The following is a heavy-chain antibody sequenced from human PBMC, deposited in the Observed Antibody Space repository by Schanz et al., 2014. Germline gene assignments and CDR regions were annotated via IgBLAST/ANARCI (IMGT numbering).Heavy chain of an antibody. D-gene: IGHD5-12*01. CDR2: ISTSGST. J-gene: IGHJ6*03. CDR3: AGGRGEVATIFHYYYFYYMDV. Sequence: QVQLQESGPGLVKPSETLSLTCTVSGGSISSDSYSWSWIRQPAGKGLEWIGRISTSGSTNYNPSLKSRLTIPLDPSKNHLSLKLSSGPAADTAVYYCAGGRGEVATIFHYYYFYYMDVWGKGTTVSVSS. V-gene: IGHV4-61*02. CDR1: GGSISSDSYS.